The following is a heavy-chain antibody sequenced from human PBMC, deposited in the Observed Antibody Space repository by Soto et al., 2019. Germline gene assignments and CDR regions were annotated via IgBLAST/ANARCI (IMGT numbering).Heavy chain of an antibody. J-gene: IGHJ6*02. CDR3: AKDSVGWLQLIPGDYYYGMDV. Sequence: GGSLRLSCAASGFTFSSYAMSWVRQAPGKGLEWVSAISGSGGSTYYADSVKGRFTISRDNSKNTLYLQMNSLRAEDTAVYYCAKDSVGWLQLIPGDYYYGMDVWGQGTTVTVSS. V-gene: IGHV3-23*01. CDR1: GFTFSSYA. CDR2: ISGSGGST. D-gene: IGHD5-12*01.